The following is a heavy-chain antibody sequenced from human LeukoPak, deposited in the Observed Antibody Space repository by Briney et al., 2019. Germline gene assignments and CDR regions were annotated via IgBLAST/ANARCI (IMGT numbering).Heavy chain of an antibody. Sequence: ASVKVSCKVSGYTLTELSMHWVRQAPGKGLEWMGGFDPEDGETIYAQKFQGRVTMTEDTSTDTAYMELSSLRSEDTAVYYCARDNSQGDSAWWFDPWGQGTLVTVPS. CDR1: GYTLTELS. V-gene: IGHV1-24*01. J-gene: IGHJ5*02. D-gene: IGHD1-26*01. CDR3: ARDNSQGDSAWWFDP. CDR2: FDPEDGET.